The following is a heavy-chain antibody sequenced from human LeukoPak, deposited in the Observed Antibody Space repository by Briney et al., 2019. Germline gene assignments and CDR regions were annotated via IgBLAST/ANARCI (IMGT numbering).Heavy chain of an antibody. D-gene: IGHD2-2*01. Sequence: GSSVKVSCKASGGTFSSYAISWVRQAPGQGLEWMGGIIPIFGTANYAQKFQGRVTITADESTSTAYMELSSLRSEDTAVYYCARDRLLGSSTSKDYYYYYGMDVWGQGTTVTVSS. CDR3: ARDRLLGSSTSKDYYYYYGMDV. CDR1: GGTFSSYA. J-gene: IGHJ6*02. CDR2: IIPIFGTA. V-gene: IGHV1-69*01.